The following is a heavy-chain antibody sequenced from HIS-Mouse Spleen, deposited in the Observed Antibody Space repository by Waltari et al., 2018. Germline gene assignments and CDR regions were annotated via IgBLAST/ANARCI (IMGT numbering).Heavy chain of an antibody. V-gene: IGHV3-7*04. Sequence: EVQLVESGGGLVQPGGTLRLSCAGAGFCVGSLWMRWVRPAPGKGLEWVANIKQDGSEKYYVDSVKGRFTISRDNAKNSLYLQMNSLRAEDTAVYYCARGYDFWSGYDYWGQGTLVTVSS. CDR2: IKQDGSEK. CDR3: ARGYDFWSGYDY. J-gene: IGHJ4*02. D-gene: IGHD3-3*01. CDR1: GFCVGSLW.